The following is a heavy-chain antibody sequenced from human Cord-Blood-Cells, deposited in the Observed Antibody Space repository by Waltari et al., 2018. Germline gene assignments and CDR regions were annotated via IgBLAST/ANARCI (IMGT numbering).Heavy chain of an antibody. V-gene: IGHV1-24*01. D-gene: IGHD6-13*01. CDR2: FDPEAGET. Sequence: QVQLVQSGAEVKKPGASVKVSCKVSGYTLTELSMHWVRQAPGKGLEWMGGFDPEAGETIYAQKFQGRGTMTEDTSTDTAYMELSSLRSEDTAVYYCATLFLRYSSSWVDYWGQGTLVTVSS. CDR1: GYTLTELS. J-gene: IGHJ4*02. CDR3: ATLFLRYSSSWVDY.